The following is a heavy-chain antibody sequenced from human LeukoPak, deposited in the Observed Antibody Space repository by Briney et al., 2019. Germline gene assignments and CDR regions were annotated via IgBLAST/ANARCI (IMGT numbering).Heavy chain of an antibody. CDR3: ARADTAMVNLYYYYYYYMDV. V-gene: IGHV3-21*01. CDR1: GFTFSSYN. D-gene: IGHD5-18*01. Sequence: GGSLRLSCAVSGFTFSSYNMNWVRQAPGKGLEWVSYISSSSSYIYYADSVKGRFNISRDNAKNSLYLQMNSLRAEDTAVYYCARADTAMVNLYYYYYYYMDVWGKGTTVTVSS. CDR2: ISSSSSYI. J-gene: IGHJ6*03.